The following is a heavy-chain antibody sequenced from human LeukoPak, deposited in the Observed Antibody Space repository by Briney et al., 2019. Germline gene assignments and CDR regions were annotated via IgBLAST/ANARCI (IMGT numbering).Heavy chain of an antibody. CDR2: INPNSGGT. CDR3: ARDSSSWFAIQH. V-gene: IGHV1-2*02. D-gene: IGHD6-13*01. J-gene: IGHJ1*01. CDR1: GYTFTGYY. Sequence: ASVKVSCKASGYTFTGYYTHWVRQAPGQGLEWMGWINPNSGGTNYAQKFQGRVTMTRDTSISTAYMELSRLRSDDTAVYYCARDSSSWFAIQHWGQGTLVTVSS.